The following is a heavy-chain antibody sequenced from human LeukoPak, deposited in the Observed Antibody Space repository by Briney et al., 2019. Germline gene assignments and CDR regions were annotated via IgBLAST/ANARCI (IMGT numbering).Heavy chain of an antibody. CDR3: ARVGYDSSGYYLDY. V-gene: IGHV4-59*01. J-gene: IGHJ4*02. D-gene: IGHD3-22*01. Sequence: SETLSLTCTVSGGSISSYYWSWIRQPPGKGLEWIGYIYYSGSTNYIPSLKSRVTISVDTSKNQFSLKLSSVTAADTAVYYCARVGYDSSGYYLDYWGQGTLVTVSS. CDR2: IYYSGST. CDR1: GGSISSYY.